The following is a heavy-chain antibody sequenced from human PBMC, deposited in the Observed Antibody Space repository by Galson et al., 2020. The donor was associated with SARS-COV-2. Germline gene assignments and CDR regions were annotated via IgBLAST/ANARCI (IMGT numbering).Heavy chain of an antibody. CDR1: GGSFSGYY. CDR2: IYYSGNT. Sequence: SETLSLTCAVYGGSFSGYYWSWFRQPPGKGLEWIGYIYYSGNTNYNPSLKSRVTISVDTSKNQFSLELNSVTPADTAVYYCARAPVGRNWFDPWGQGTLVTVSS. D-gene: IGHD1-26*01. CDR3: ARAPVGRNWFDP. J-gene: IGHJ5*02. V-gene: IGHV4-59*13.